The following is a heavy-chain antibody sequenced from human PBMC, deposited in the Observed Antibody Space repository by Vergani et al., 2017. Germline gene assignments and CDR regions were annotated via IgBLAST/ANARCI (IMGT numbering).Heavy chain of an antibody. CDR1: GGSISSYY. J-gene: IGHJ5*02. CDR2: IYYSGST. Sequence: QVQLVESGPGLVKPSETLSLTCTVSGGSISSYYWSWIRQPPGKGLEWIGYIYYSGSTNYNPSLKSRVTISVDTSKNQFSLKLSSVTAADTAVYYCAKVGGNNWFDPWGQGTLVTVSS. CDR3: AKVGGNNWFDP. V-gene: IGHV4-59*01. D-gene: IGHD4-23*01.